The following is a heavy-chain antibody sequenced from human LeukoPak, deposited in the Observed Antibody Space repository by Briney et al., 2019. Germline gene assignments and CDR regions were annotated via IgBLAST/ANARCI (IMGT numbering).Heavy chain of an antibody. CDR1: GFTFSSYR. CDR3: ASRPYYYDSSGHEIDY. V-gene: IGHV3-21*01. D-gene: IGHD3-22*01. Sequence: GGSLRLSCAASGFTFSSYRMTWVRQAPGKGLEWVSSISSSSSYIYYADSVKGRFTISRDNAKNSLYLQMNSLRAEDTAVYYCASRPYYYDSSGHEIDYWGQGTLVTVSS. CDR2: ISSSSSYI. J-gene: IGHJ4*02.